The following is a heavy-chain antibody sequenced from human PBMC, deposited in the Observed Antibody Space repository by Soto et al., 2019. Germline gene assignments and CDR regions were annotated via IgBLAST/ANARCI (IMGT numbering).Heavy chain of an antibody. CDR1: GFTFSSYS. V-gene: IGHV3-48*01. J-gene: IGHJ3*02. CDR3: ARVSWTAGSFDI. D-gene: IGHD6-19*01. CDR2: ISSSSTI. Sequence: PGGSLRLSCAASGFTFSSYSMNWVRQAPGKGLEWVSYISSSSTIYYADSVKGRFTISRDNAKNSLYLQMNSLRAEDTAVYYCARVSWTAGSFDIWGQGTMVTVSS.